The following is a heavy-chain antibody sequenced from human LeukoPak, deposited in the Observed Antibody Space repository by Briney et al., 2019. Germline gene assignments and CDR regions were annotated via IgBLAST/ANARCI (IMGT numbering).Heavy chain of an antibody. Sequence: PGGSLRLXCAASGFTFSSYWMSWVRQAPGRGLESVANIKQDGSEKYYVDSVKGRFTISRDNAKDSLYLQMISLRTDDTAVYYCARQSSGWFWGQGTLVTVSS. V-gene: IGHV3-7*01. CDR3: ARQSSGWF. CDR1: GFTFSSYW. CDR2: IKQDGSEK. J-gene: IGHJ4*02. D-gene: IGHD6-19*01.